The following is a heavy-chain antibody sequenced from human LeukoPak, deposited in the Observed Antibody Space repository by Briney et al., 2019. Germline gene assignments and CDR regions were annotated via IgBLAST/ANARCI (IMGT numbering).Heavy chain of an antibody. CDR3: ARTSGSYYYGMDV. Sequence: ASVKVSCKASGYTFTGYYMHWVRQAPGQGLEWMGWINPNSGGTNYAQKFQGRVTMTRDTSINTAHMELSRLRSDDTAVYYCARTSGSYYYGMDVWGQGTTVTVSS. J-gene: IGHJ6*02. D-gene: IGHD1-26*01. V-gene: IGHV1-2*02. CDR1: GYTFTGYY. CDR2: INPNSGGT.